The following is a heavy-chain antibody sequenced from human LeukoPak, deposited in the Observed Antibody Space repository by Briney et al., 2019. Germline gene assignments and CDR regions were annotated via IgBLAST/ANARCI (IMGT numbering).Heavy chain of an antibody. V-gene: IGHV1-46*01. Sequence: ASVKVSCKASGYTFTSYYMHWVRQAPGQGLEWMGIFNPSGGRTSYAQKFQGRVTMTRDTSTSTVYVELSSLRSEDTAVYYCARDQPSYDILTGYYPLDYWGQGTLVTVSS. CDR2: FNPSGGRT. CDR1: GYTFTSYY. D-gene: IGHD3-9*01. CDR3: ARDQPSYDILTGYYPLDY. J-gene: IGHJ4*02.